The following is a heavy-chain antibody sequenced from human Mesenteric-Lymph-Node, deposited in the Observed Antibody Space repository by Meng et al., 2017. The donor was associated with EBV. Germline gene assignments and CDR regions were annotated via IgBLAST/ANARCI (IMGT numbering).Heavy chain of an antibody. Sequence: VQRVESGGGLVKPGGSLRLSCAASGFTFSNNYMAWIRQAPGKGLEWISYISGSGSSIVYADSVRGRFTISRDNAKNSVYLQMTSLRAEDTAVYYCARDWGFPYTFDDWGRGTLVTVSS. D-gene: IGHD7-27*01. CDR2: ISGSGSSI. V-gene: IGHV3-11*01. CDR1: GFTFSNNY. CDR3: ARDWGFPYTFDD. J-gene: IGHJ4*02.